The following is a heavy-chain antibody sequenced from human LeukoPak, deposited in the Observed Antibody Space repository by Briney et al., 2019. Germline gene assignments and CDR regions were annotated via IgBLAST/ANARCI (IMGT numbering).Heavy chain of an antibody. CDR1: GFTFSSYA. CDR2: ISGSGGST. CDR3: AILPGYSSGWYEVNY. D-gene: IGHD6-13*01. Sequence: GGPLRLSCAASGFTFSSYAMSWVRQAPGKGLEWVSGISGSGGSTYYAGSVKGRFTISRDNSRNTLYLQMNSPRAEDTAVYYCAILPGYSSGWYEVNYWGQGTLVTVSS. J-gene: IGHJ4*02. V-gene: IGHV3-23*01.